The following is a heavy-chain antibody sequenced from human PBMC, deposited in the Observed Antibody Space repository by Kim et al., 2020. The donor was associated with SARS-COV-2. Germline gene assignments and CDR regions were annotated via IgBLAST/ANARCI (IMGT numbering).Heavy chain of an antibody. CDR1: GFSFTNAW. CDR2: IKSKSDGGTS. D-gene: IGHD2-8*01. J-gene: IGHJ5*02. Sequence: GGSLRLSCAASGFSFTNAWMTWVRQAPGKGLEWVGRIKSKSDGGTSDYAVSVKGRFNISRDDSKNTLYLQMTGLNTEDTAVYYCTSVNGGRRIRWFDPWGQGTLVTVSS. CDR3: TSVNGGRRIRWFDP. V-gene: IGHV3-15*01.